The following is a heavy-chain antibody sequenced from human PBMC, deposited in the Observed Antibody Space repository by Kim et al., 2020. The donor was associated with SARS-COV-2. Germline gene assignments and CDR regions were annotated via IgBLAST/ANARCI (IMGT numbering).Heavy chain of an antibody. Sequence: SLKSRVTISVDTSKNQFSLKLSSLTAADTAVYYCARLSTYYFDSSSYYPDYWGQGMLVTVSS. V-gene: IGHV4-39*01. CDR3: ARLSTYYFDSSSYYPDY. D-gene: IGHD3-22*01. J-gene: IGHJ4*02.